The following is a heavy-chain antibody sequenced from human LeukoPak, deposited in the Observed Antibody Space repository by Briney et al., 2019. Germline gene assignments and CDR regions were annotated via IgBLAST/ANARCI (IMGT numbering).Heavy chain of an antibody. CDR2: IYPSGSS. V-gene: IGHV4-4*07. D-gene: IGHD3-10*01. J-gene: IGHJ6*02. CDR1: GGPISNYY. Sequence: SETLSLTCTVSGGPISNYYWTWIRQPAGKGLEWIGRIYPSGSSTYNPSLKSRVTMSVDTSKSQFSLKLCSVTAADTAVYYCARVRYSGSGSYYSGDFYYGMDVWGQGTTVTVSS. CDR3: ARVRYSGSGSYYSGDFYYGMDV.